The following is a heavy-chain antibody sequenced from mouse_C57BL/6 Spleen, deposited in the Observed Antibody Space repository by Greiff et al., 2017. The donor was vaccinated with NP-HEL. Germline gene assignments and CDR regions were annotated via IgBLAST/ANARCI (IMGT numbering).Heavy chain of an antibody. CDR1: GYTFTSYW. Sequence: QVQLQQPGAELVMPGASVKLSCKASGYTFTSYWMHWVKQRPGTGLEWIGEIDPSDSYTNYNHKFKGKSTLTVDKYSSTAYMQLSSLTSEDSALYYSAIRRRSSYNYFDYWGQGTTLTVSS. CDR3: AIRRRSSYNYFDY. CDR2: IDPSDSYT. V-gene: IGHV1-69*01. J-gene: IGHJ2*01. D-gene: IGHD1-1*01.